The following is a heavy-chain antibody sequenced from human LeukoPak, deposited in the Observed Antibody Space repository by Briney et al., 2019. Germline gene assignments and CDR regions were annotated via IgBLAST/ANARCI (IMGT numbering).Heavy chain of an antibody. Sequence: GGSLRLSXAASGFTFSDYYMTWIRQSPGKGLEWVSYISGSGSIIKYADSMKGRFTISRDNAKNSLYLQMKSLRAEDTAVYYCAREARWLQSKPLDYWGQGTLVTVSS. J-gene: IGHJ4*02. CDR3: AREARWLQSKPLDY. D-gene: IGHD5-24*01. CDR2: ISGSGSII. CDR1: GFTFSDYY. V-gene: IGHV3-11*04.